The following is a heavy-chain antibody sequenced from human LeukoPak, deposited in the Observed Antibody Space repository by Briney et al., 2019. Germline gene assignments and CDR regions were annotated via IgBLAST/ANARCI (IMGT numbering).Heavy chain of an antibody. D-gene: IGHD2-21*02. Sequence: GGSLRLSCAVSGFSFSSSGMIWVRQAPGKGLEWLASISGSGDFIYYADSVKGRFTISKDNTKNSVHLQLTSLRAEDTAVYYCARDSEAYCGGDCYFYFDYWGQGTRVTVSS. CDR2: ISGSGDFI. CDR3: ARDSEAYCGGDCYFYFDY. J-gene: IGHJ4*02. V-gene: IGHV3-21*01. CDR1: GFSFSSSG.